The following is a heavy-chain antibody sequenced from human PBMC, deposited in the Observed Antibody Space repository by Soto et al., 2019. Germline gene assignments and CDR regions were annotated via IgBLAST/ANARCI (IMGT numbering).Heavy chain of an antibody. Sequence: QVQLVESGGGVVQPGRSLRLSCAASGFTFSSYAMHWVRQAPGKGLEWVAVISYDGSNKYYADSVKGRFTISRDNSKNTLYLQMNSLRAEDTAVYYCARDENYDILTGYLHYYGMDVWSQGTTVTVSS. J-gene: IGHJ6*02. D-gene: IGHD3-9*01. CDR2: ISYDGSNK. V-gene: IGHV3-30-3*01. CDR1: GFTFSSYA. CDR3: ARDENYDILTGYLHYYGMDV.